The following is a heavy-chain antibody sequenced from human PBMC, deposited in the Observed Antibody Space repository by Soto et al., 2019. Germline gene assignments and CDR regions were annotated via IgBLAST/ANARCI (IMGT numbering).Heavy chain of an antibody. Sequence: GGSLRLSCAASGFTFGISTMSWVRQALGKGLEWVAGIGGSGISTYYADSVKGRFTISRDNSKNTLYVQMHTLRAEDTAIYYCAKGRRTSGWLLDYWGQGTLVTVSS. CDR2: IGGSGIST. CDR3: AKGRRTSGWLLDY. V-gene: IGHV3-23*01. D-gene: IGHD6-19*01. J-gene: IGHJ4*02. CDR1: GFTFGIST.